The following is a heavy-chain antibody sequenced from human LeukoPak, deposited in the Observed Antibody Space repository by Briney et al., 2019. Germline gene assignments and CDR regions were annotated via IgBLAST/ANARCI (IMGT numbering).Heavy chain of an antibody. CDR3: AKEGDDSSGFPGYFDY. Sequence: PGGSLRLSCVASGITFSNFGMHWVRQAPGKGLEWVAVISDDGRKQYYADSVKGRFTISGDNSKNTLYLQMNSLRAEDTAVYYCAKEGDDSSGFPGYFDYWGQGTLVTVSS. CDR2: ISDDGRKQ. CDR1: GITFSNFG. J-gene: IGHJ4*02. D-gene: IGHD3-22*01. V-gene: IGHV3-30*18.